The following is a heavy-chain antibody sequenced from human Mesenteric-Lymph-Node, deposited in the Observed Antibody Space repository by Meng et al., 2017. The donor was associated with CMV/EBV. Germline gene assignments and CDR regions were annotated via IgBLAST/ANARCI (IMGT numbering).Heavy chain of an antibody. CDR3: ARGRIIFDY. V-gene: IGHV4-39*07. CDR1: GGSISSSIYY. Sequence: SETLSLTCSVSGGSISSSIYYWGWIRQPPGKGLEWIGTMFYSGSTYYKPSLKSRVTISVDTSKNEFSLRLSSVTAADTALYYCARGRIIFDYWGQGTLVTVSS. J-gene: IGHJ4*02. CDR2: MFYSGST.